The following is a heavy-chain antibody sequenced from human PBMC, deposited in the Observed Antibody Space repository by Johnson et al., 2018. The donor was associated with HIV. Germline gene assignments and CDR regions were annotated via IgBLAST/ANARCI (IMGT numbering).Heavy chain of an antibody. CDR1: GFTFSDYY. J-gene: IGHJ3*02. Sequence: QVQLVESGGGLVQPGGSLRLSCAASGFTFSDYYMSWIRQAPGKGLEWISYISSSGSTIYYADSVTGRFTISRDNANNSLYLQMNSLKAEDTAVYYCATRDPTHRPGVFDIWGQGTMVTVSS. D-gene: IGHD1-14*01. CDR3: ATRDPTHRPGVFDI. V-gene: IGHV3-11*04. CDR2: ISSSGSTI.